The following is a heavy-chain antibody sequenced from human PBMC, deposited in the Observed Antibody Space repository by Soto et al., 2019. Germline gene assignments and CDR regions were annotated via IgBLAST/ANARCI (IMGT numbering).Heavy chain of an antibody. V-gene: IGHV2-5*02. CDR2: IYWDDDK. D-gene: IGHD2-15*01. J-gene: IGHJ5*02. CDR3: ALRPGYCSGGSCYSIWFDP. CDR1: GFSLSTSGVG. Sequence: QITLKESGPPLVKPTQTLTLTCTLSGFSLSTSGVGVGWIRQPPGKALEWLTLIYWDDDKRYSPSLKSRLTITKDTSKNQVVLTMTNMDPVDTATFYCALRPGYCSGGSCYSIWFDPWGQGTLVTVSS.